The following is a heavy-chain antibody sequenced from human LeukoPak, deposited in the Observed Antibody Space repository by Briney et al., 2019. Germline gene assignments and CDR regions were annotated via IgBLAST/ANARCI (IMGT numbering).Heavy chain of an antibody. V-gene: IGHV4-59*01. J-gene: IGHJ3*01. D-gene: IGHD2-21*02. Sequence: PSETLSLTCTVSGGSISSYYWSWIRQPPGKGLEWIGYIYYSGSTNYNPSLKSRVNISVDTSKNQFSLKLSSMTAADTAVYYCARVPDYGGDADAFDLWGQGTMVTVSS. CDR3: ARVPDYGGDADAFDL. CDR2: IYYSGST. CDR1: GGSISSYY.